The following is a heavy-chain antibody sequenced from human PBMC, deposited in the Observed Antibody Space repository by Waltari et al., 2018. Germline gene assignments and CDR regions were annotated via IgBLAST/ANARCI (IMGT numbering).Heavy chain of an antibody. J-gene: IGHJ4*02. CDR3: AHGCSETICPYDVDVF. Sequence: TLKESGRTLLKPTEPLTLTCTFSGFSLTAKGVGVAWIRQPPRKALEWLAVIYSDDDERYTPLLKNRLTITKDTSNNQVVLTMTNMEPADTDTYYCAHGCSETICPYDVDVFWGLGTRVAVSS. CDR1: GFSLTAKGVG. D-gene: IGHD2-15*01. V-gene: IGHV2-5*02. CDR2: IYSDDDE.